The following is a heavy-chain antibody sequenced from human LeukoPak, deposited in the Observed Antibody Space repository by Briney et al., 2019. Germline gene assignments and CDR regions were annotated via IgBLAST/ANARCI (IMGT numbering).Heavy chain of an antibody. J-gene: IGHJ4*02. V-gene: IGHV3-48*01. D-gene: IGHD6-13*01. Sequence: GGSLRLSCAASGFTFSSYRMNCVRQPPGKGLEWVSYTSSSSTTIYYADSVEGRFTISTDNARNSRYLQMSSLTAEYTAVYYCASPRAAAEDYWGQGTLVTVSS. CDR3: ASPRAAAEDY. CDR2: TSSSSTTI. CDR1: GFTFSSYR.